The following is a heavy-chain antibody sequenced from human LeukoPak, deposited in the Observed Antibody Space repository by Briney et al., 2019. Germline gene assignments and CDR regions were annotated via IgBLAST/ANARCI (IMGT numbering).Heavy chain of an antibody. D-gene: IGHD6-19*01. CDR2: IKQDGSEK. CDR3: ARGPAAGNLLGY. CDR1: GFTFNSYW. Sequence: GGSLRLSCAASGFTFNSYWMSWVRQAPGKGLEWVANIKQDGSEKYYVDSVKGRFTISRDNAKNLLFLQMNSLRAEDTAVYYCARGPAAGNLLGYWGQGTLVTVSS. J-gene: IGHJ4*02. V-gene: IGHV3-7*01.